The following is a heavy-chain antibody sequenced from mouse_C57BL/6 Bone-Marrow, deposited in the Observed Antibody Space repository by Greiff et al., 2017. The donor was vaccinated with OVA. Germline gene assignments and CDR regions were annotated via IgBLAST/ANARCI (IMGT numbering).Heavy chain of an antibody. CDR1: GFTFSDFY. J-gene: IGHJ4*01. V-gene: IGHV7-1*01. CDR2: SRNKANDYTT. Sequence: EVKLMESGGGLVQSGRSLRLSCATSGFTFSDFYMEWVRQAPGKGLEWIAASRNKANDYTTEYSASVKGRFIVSRDTSQSILYLQMNALRAEDTAIYYCARDALYDYDSTRAMDYWGQGTSVTVSS. D-gene: IGHD2-4*01. CDR3: ARDALYDYDSTRAMDY.